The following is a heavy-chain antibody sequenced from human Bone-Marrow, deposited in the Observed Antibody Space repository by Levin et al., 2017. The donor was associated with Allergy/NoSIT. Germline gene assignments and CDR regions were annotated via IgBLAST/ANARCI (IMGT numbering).Heavy chain of an antibody. CDR3: ARHHWENRYCSSTSCPGWFDP. CDR1: GGSISSYY. CDR2: IYYSGST. J-gene: IGHJ5*02. V-gene: IGHV4-59*08. D-gene: IGHD2-2*01. Sequence: SETLSLTCTVSGGSISSYYWSWIRQPPGKGLEWIGYIYYSGSTNYNPSLKSRVTISVDTSKNQFSLKLSSVTAADTAVYYCARHHWENRYCSSTSCPGWFDPWGQGTLVTVSS.